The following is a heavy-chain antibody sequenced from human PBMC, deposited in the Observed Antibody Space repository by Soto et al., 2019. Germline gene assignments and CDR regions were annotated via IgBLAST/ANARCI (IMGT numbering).Heavy chain of an antibody. Sequence: ASVKVSCKTSGYTFSTYDINWVRQTPGQGLEWMGWINPNADKTGFAQKFQGRVTMTTDTSTSTAYMELRSLRSDDTAVYYCARVLGYNSSWWRHTAFDIWGQGTMVTVSS. J-gene: IGHJ3*02. CDR2: INPNADKT. V-gene: IGHV1-8*01. CDR1: GYTFSTYD. D-gene: IGHD6-13*01. CDR3: ARVLGYNSSWWRHTAFDI.